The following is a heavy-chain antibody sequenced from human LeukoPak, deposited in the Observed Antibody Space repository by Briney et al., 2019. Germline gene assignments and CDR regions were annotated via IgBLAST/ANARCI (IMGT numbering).Heavy chain of an antibody. CDR2: TFYSGST. J-gene: IGHJ5*02. Sequence: MTSETLSLTCTVSGDSISSSSYYWEWIRQPPGKGLEWIGSTFYSGSTYYNPSLKSRITISVDTSKNQFSLKLSSVTAADTAVYYCARAKYYGSGTDWFDPWGQGTLVTVSS. CDR1: GDSISSSSYY. CDR3: ARAKYYGSGTDWFDP. D-gene: IGHD3-10*01. V-gene: IGHV4-39*01.